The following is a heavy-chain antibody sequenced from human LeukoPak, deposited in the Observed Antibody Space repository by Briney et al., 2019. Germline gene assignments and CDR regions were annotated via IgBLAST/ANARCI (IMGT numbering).Heavy chain of an antibody. V-gene: IGHV1-69*04. CDR2: IIPILGIA. J-gene: IGHJ4*02. CDR3: ARDPLGYYGSGSYYLSPDY. Sequence: SVKVSCKASGYTFTSYGISWVRQAPGQGLEWMGRIIPILGIANYAQKFQGRVTITADKSTSTAYMELSSLRSEDTAVYYCARDPLGYYGSGSYYLSPDYWGQGTLVTVSS. D-gene: IGHD3-10*01. CDR1: GYTFTSYG.